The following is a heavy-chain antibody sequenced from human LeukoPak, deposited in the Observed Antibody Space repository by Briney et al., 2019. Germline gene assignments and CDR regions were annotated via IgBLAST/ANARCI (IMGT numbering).Heavy chain of an antibody. Sequence: SSVKVSCKASGGTFSSYAISWVRQAPGQGLEWMGRIIPIFGTANYAQKFQGRVTITTDESTSTAYMELSSLRSEDTAVYYCASCMTTVTTLAFDIWGPGTMVTVSS. CDR3: ASCMTTVTTLAFDI. J-gene: IGHJ3*02. D-gene: IGHD4-17*01. CDR1: GGTFSSYA. V-gene: IGHV1-69*05. CDR2: IIPIFGTA.